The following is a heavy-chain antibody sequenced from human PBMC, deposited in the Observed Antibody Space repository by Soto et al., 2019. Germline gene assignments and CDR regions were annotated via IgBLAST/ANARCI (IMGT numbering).Heavy chain of an antibody. Sequence: GGSLRLSCAASGFTFSNYCMHWVHQAPGKGLEWVAVLWYDGSNKYYADSVKGRFTISRDNSKNTLYLQMNSLRAEDTAVYYCARDHCISASCYAGGWYYYYGMDVWGQGTTVTVSS. V-gene: IGHV3-33*01. CDR3: ARDHCISASCYAGGWYYYYGMDV. J-gene: IGHJ6*02. CDR2: LWYDGSNK. CDR1: GFTFSNYC. D-gene: IGHD2-2*01.